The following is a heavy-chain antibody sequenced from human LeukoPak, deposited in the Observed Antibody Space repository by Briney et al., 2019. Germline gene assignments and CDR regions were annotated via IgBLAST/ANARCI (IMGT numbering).Heavy chain of an antibody. D-gene: IGHD4-17*01. CDR3: ARSPTVTTRVVDS. CDR2: IKQDGSEK. V-gene: IGHV3-7*01. J-gene: IGHJ4*02. Sequence: GGSLRLSCAASGFIFSSYWMSWVRQAPGKGLEWVANIKQDGSEKYHVDSVKGRFTISRDNAENSLYLQMNSLRDDDTAVYYRARSPTVTTRVVDSWGQGTLVTVSS. CDR1: GFIFSSYW.